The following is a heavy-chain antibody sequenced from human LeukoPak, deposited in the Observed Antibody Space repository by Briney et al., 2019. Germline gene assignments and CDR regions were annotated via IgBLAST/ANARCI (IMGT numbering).Heavy chain of an antibody. J-gene: IGHJ4*02. V-gene: IGHV1-69*04. CDR2: IIPILGIA. Sequence: SVKVSCKASGGTFSSYAISWVRQAPGQGLKWMGRIIPILGIANYAQKFQGRVTITADKSTSTAYMELSSLRSEDTAVYYCASTYFTTHHIDYWGQGTLVTVSS. CDR1: GGTFSSYA. CDR3: ASTYFTTHHIDY. D-gene: IGHD1-1*01.